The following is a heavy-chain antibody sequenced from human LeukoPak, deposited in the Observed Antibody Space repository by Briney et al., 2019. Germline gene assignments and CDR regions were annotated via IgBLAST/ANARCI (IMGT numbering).Heavy chain of an antibody. J-gene: IGHJ6*02. Sequence: GGSLRLSCAASGFTFSSYSMNWVRQAPGKGLEWVSSISSSSSYINYVDSVKGRFTISRANAKNSLSLQMDSLRAEDTAVYYCARDSYYDSSGYYYYYYGMDVWGQGTTVTVSS. CDR1: GFTFSSYS. V-gene: IGHV3-21*01. CDR3: ARDSYYDSSGYYYYYYGMDV. CDR2: ISSSSSYI. D-gene: IGHD3-22*01.